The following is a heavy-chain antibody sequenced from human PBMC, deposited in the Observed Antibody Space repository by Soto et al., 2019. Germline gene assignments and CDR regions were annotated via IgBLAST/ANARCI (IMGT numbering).Heavy chain of an antibody. CDR2: ISYDGRNK. CDR1: GFIFSSYA. D-gene: IGHD2-2*02. CDR3: ARGYCSSTSCYTGNYYYAMDV. Sequence: GGSLRLSCAASGFIFSSYAIHWVRQAPGKGLEWVAVISYDGRNKYYADSVQDRFTISRDNSKSTLYLQMNSLRAEDTAVFYCARGYCSSTSCYTGNYYYAMDVWGQGTTVTVSS. V-gene: IGHV3-30*04. J-gene: IGHJ6*02.